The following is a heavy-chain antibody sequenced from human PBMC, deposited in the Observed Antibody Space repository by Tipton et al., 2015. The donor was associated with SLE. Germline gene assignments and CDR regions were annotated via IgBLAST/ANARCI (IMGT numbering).Heavy chain of an antibody. CDR1: GFTFSNAW. J-gene: IGHJ4*02. CDR2: IKSKTDGGTT. D-gene: IGHD6-13*01. V-gene: IGHV3-15*07. Sequence: SLRLSCAASGFTFSNAWMNWVRQAPGKGLEWAGRIKSKTDGGTTDYAAPVKGRFTISRDDSKNTLYLQMNSLKTEDTAVYYCTTDGLAAAGKDDYWGQGTLVTVSS. CDR3: TTDGLAAAGKDDY.